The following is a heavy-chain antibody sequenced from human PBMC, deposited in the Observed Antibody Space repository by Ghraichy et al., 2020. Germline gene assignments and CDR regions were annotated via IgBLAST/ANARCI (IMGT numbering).Heavy chain of an antibody. CDR1: GFAYNSYS. V-gene: IGHV3-7*01. D-gene: IGHD2-21*02. CDR2: IKYDGSAE. CDR3: ARGWGRFYY. J-gene: IGHJ4*02. Sequence: GGSLRLSCAASGFAYNSYSMNWVRQAPGKGLEWVAYIKYDGSAEYYVDSVKGRFAISRDNTKNSLFLQMNSLRAEDTAVYYCARGWGRFYYWGQGTLVTVSS.